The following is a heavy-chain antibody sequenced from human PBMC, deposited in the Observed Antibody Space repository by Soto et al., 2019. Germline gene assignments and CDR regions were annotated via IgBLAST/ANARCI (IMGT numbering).Heavy chain of an antibody. CDR1: GYSISLGYY. J-gene: IGHJ4*02. CDR2: IYHSGNT. D-gene: IGHD3-10*02. Sequence: PSETMSLTCAVSGYSISLGYYGGWIRQPPGKGLEWIGSIYHSGNTYYNPSLKSRVSISLDTSKNHFSLELTSVTAADTAIYFCAIVRVADSALDHWGQGTLVTVSS. CDR3: AIVRVADSALDH. V-gene: IGHV4-38-2*01.